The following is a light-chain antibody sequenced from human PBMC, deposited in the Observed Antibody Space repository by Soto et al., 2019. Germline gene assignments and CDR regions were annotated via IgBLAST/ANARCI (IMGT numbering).Light chain of an antibody. CDR3: QKYSSVIT. Sequence: DIPMTQSPSSLSASVGDRVTITCRASQGIRSYLAWYQQKLGKVPKLLISAASTLQSGVPSRFSGSGSGTDFTLTISSLQPEDVATYYCQKYSSVITFGQGTRLEIK. CDR1: QGIRSY. V-gene: IGKV1-27*01. J-gene: IGKJ5*01. CDR2: AAS.